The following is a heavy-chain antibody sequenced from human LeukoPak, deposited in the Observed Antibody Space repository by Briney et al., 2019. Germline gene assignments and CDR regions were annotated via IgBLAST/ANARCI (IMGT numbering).Heavy chain of an antibody. CDR1: GYTCTNYC. D-gene: IGHD5-18*01. J-gene: IGHJ4*02. CDR3: ARRGDSYGRFDY. CDR2: IPPGYSDH. V-gene: IGHV5-51*01. Sequence: GESLKISCKASGYTCTNYCFCRLRQMPAKGLLGLGIIPPGYSDHRYSPSFQGQVTISADKSICTAYLQWSSLKASDTAMYYCARRGDSYGRFDYWGQGILVTVSS.